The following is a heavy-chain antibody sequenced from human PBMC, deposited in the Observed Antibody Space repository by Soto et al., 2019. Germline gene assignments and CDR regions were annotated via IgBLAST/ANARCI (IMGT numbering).Heavy chain of an antibody. CDR3: ARRGSASYWIDY. J-gene: IGHJ4*02. D-gene: IGHD3-10*01. Sequence: QLQLQESGPGLVKPSETLSLTCTVSGASISSSVYYWGWIRQPPGKGLEWIGSIHYSGTTYYNPAIKSRVTVSVDTSKNHFSLKLTSVTATDTAVYYCARRGSASYWIDYWGQGTLVTVSS. V-gene: IGHV4-39*01. CDR1: GASISSSVYY. CDR2: IHYSGTT.